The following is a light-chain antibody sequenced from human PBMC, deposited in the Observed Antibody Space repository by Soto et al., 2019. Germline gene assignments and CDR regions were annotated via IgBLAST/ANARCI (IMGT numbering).Light chain of an antibody. Sequence: QSVLTQPPSVSAAPGQKVTISCSGSSSNIGHNYVSWYQQLPGTAPKLLIYENNKRPSGIPDRFSGSKSGTSATLGITGLQTGDEVDYYCGTWDSSLSAYVFGTGTKVTVL. J-gene: IGLJ1*01. CDR3: GTWDSSLSAYV. CDR1: SSNIGHNY. CDR2: ENN. V-gene: IGLV1-51*02.